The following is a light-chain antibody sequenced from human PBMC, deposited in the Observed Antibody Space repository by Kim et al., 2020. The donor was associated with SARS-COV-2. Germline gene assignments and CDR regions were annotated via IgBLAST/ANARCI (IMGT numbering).Light chain of an antibody. CDR3: NSRDRSGNHLV. J-gene: IGLJ2*01. CDR2: GKN. CDR1: SLRSYY. Sequence: ALGQTGRITCQGDSLRSYYASWYQQKPGQAPVLVSYGKNNRPSGIPDRFSGSSSGNTAYLTITGAQAEDEADYYCNSRDRSGNHLVFGGGTKLTVL. V-gene: IGLV3-19*01.